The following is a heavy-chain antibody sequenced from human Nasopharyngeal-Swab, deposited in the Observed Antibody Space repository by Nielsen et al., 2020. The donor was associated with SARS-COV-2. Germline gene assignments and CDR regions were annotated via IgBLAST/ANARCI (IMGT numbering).Heavy chain of an antibody. CDR2: MNPGSGFK. Sequence: WVRQAPGQGLEWMGCMNPGSGFKDYAQNFQGRVTMTWNTSISTAYMEISGLRSEDTAVYYCARWEKGDYWGQGTLVTVPQ. D-gene: IGHD1-26*01. CDR3: ARWEKGDY. J-gene: IGHJ4*02. V-gene: IGHV1-8*01.